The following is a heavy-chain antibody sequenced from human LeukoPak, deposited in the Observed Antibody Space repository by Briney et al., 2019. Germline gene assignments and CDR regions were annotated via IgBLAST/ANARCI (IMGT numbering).Heavy chain of an antibody. J-gene: IGHJ3*02. CDR2: IYHSGST. CDR1: GGSISSSSYY. D-gene: IGHD2/OR15-2a*01. V-gene: IGHV4-39*07. CDR3: ARDPLSPGAFDI. Sequence: KPSETLSLTCTVSGGSISSSSYYWGWICLPPGKGLEWIGSIYHSGSTYYNPSLKSRVTIAVDTSKNQFSLKLSSVTAADTAVYYCARDPLSPGAFDIWGQGTMVTVSS.